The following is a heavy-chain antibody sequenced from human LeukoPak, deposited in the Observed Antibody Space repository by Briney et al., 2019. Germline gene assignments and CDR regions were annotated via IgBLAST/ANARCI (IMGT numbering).Heavy chain of an antibody. CDR2: IYYSGST. J-gene: IGHJ4*02. CDR3: ARDPDY. CDR1: GGSIGSYY. V-gene: IGHV4-59*01. Sequence: NPSETLSLTCTVSGGSIGSYYWSWIRQPPGKGLEWIGYIYYSGSTNYNPSLKSRVTISVDTSKNQFSLKLSSVTAADTAVYYCARDPDYWGQGTLVTVSS.